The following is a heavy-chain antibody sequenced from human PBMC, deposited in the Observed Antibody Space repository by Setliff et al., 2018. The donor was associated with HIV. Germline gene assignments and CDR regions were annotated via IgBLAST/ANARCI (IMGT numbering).Heavy chain of an antibody. D-gene: IGHD1-1*01. V-gene: IGHV3-49*04. CDR3: SRGKRGFETTGIDYGMDL. J-gene: IGHJ6*02. CDR2: IKSTAYSGTT. Sequence: GGSLRLSCTASGFTFRYFTMSWVRQAPGKGLEWLGFIKSTAYSGTTQYAASVKDRFTISRDNSKSIAYLQMNTLRSDDTAVYYCSRGKRGFETTGIDYGMDLWGQGTTVTVSS. CDR1: GFTFRYFT.